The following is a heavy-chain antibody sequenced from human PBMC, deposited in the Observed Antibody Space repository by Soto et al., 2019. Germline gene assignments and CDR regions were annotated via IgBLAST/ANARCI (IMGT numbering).Heavy chain of an antibody. CDR1: GLTFSSYA. CDR2: ISGSGGST. Sequence: EVQLLESGGGLVQPGGSLRLSCAASGLTFSSYAMSWVRQAPGKGLEWVSAISGSGGSTYYADTVKGRFTISRDNSKNTLYLQMNSLRAEDTAVYYCGKTSNNYYHYYDMDVWGQGTTVSVSS. J-gene: IGHJ6*02. CDR3: GKTSNNYYHYYDMDV. V-gene: IGHV3-23*01. D-gene: IGHD4-4*01.